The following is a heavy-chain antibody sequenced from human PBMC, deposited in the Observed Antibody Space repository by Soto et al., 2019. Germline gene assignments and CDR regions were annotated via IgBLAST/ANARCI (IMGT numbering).Heavy chain of an antibody. Sequence: SVKVSCKASGGTFSSYAISWVRQAPGQGLEWMGGIIPIFGTANYAQKFQGRVTITADESTSTAYMELSSRRSEDTAVYYCARDKIVVVADTRYYYYGMDAWGQGTTGTLSS. D-gene: IGHD2-15*01. V-gene: IGHV1-69*13. CDR3: ARDKIVVVADTRYYYYGMDA. J-gene: IGHJ6*02. CDR2: IIPIFGTA. CDR1: GGTFSSYA.